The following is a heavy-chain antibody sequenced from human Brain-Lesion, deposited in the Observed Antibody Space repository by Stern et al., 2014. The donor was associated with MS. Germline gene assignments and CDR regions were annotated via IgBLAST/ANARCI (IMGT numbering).Heavy chain of an antibody. V-gene: IGHV4-39*01. Sequence: QVQLVQSGPGLVKPSETLSLTCTVAGGSVSSTSYAWAWIRQPPGKGLEWIGAIYYSGNTYYSPSLKSRLTISLDPPKNQFSLRLGSLTAADTAVYYCAGEEDIRYCSGGSCTGNWFDPWGQGTLVTVSS. CDR3: AGEEDIRYCSGGSCTGNWFDP. CDR1: GGSVSSTSYA. D-gene: IGHD2-15*01. CDR2: IYYSGNT. J-gene: IGHJ5*02.